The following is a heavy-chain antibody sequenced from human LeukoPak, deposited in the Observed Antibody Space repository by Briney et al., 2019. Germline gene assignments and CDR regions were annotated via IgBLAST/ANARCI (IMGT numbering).Heavy chain of an antibody. D-gene: IGHD4-17*01. Sequence: PGGSLRLSCAASGFTFSSYAMSWVRQAPGKGLEWVSVIYSGGSTYYADTVKGRFTISRDNSKNTLYLLMNSLRDEDTAVYYCARVTPVTHWYFDLWGRGTLVTVSS. V-gene: IGHV3-66*01. CDR3: ARVTPVTHWYFDL. CDR1: GFTFSSYA. CDR2: IYSGGST. J-gene: IGHJ2*01.